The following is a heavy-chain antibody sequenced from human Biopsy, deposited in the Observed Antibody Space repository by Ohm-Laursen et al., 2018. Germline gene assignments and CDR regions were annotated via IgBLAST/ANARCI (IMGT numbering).Heavy chain of an antibody. J-gene: IGHJ6*02. CDR3: ARDPIVGSKADGMDV. CDR2: IWYDGSSE. CDR1: GFTFSVYA. Sequence: SLRLSCTASGFTFSVYAMHWVRQAPGKGLEWVAIIWYDGSSEYYADSVKGRFTISRDNSKNTVYLQMNSLRVEDTAVYYCARDPIVGSKADGMDVWGQGTTVIVSS. V-gene: IGHV3-33*01. D-gene: IGHD1-26*01.